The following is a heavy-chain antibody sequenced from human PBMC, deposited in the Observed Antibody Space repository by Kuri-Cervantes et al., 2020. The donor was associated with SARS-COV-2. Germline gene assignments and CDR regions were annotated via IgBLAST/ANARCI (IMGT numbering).Heavy chain of an antibody. V-gene: IGHV3-21*01. CDR1: GFTFSSYS. CDR3: ARDPTAGRLRYFDWFSSGPSNYYGMDV. Sequence: ETLSLTCAASGFTFSSYSMNWVRQAPGKGLEWVSSISSSSSYIYYADSVKGRFTISRDNAKNSLYLQMNSLRAEDTAVYYCARDPTAGRLRYFDWFSSGPSNYYGMDVWGQGTTVTVSS. D-gene: IGHD3-9*01. J-gene: IGHJ6*02. CDR2: ISSSSSYI.